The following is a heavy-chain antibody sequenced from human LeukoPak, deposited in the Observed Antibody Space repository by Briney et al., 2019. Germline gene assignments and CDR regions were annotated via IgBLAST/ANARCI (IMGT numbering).Heavy chain of an antibody. CDR1: GYTFGNYE. Sequence: ASVKVSCKASGYTFGNYEINWVRQAPGQGLGWMGWMKANSGDTGYPERFRGRVTMTRDTSVSTAYMELNNLRSEDTAVYYCARGNCSGHACYTADFLQHWGQGTLITVSS. J-gene: IGHJ1*01. CDR3: ARGNCSGHACYTADFLQH. D-gene: IGHD2-15*01. V-gene: IGHV1-8*01. CDR2: MKANSGDT.